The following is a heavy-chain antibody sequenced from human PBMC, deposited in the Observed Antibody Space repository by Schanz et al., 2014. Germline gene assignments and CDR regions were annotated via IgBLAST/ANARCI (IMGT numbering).Heavy chain of an antibody. CDR2: ISFDGSNK. D-gene: IGHD3-10*01. V-gene: IGHV3-30*03. CDR1: GFTFSSYG. J-gene: IGHJ3*02. Sequence: QVQLVESGGGVVQPRRSLRLSCAASGFTFSSYGMHWVRQAPGKGLEWVAVISFDGSNKYYADSVKGRFTISRDDSKNTIDLQMHSRRAEDTAVYYCARNSEAGGGDASDIWGQGRMVTVSS. CDR3: ARNSEAGGGDASDI.